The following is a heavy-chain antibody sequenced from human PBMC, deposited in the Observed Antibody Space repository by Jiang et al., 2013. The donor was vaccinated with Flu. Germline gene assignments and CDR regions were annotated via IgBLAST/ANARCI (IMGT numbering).Heavy chain of an antibody. V-gene: IGHV4-39*01. CDR3: ARQGGGFLEWLSAV. D-gene: IGHD3-3*01. CDR2: IYYSGST. Sequence: GSGLVKPSETLSLTCTVSGGSISSSSYYWGWIRQPPGKGLEWIGSIYYSGSTYYNPSLKSRVTISVDTSKNQFSLKLSSVTAADTAVYYCARQGGGFLEWLSAVWGQGTLVTVSS. J-gene: IGHJ4*02. CDR1: GGSISSSSYY.